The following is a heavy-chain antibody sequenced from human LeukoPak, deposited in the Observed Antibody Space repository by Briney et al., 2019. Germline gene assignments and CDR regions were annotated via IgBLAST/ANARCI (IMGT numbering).Heavy chain of an antibody. Sequence: ASVKVSCKASGYTFTGYYMHWVRQAPGQGLEWMGWTNPNSGGTNYAQKFQGRVTMTRDTSISTAYMELSRLRSDNTAVYYCARDYTVVTAFDYWGQGTLVTVSS. CDR1: GYTFTGYY. CDR2: TNPNSGGT. CDR3: ARDYTVVTAFDY. V-gene: IGHV1-2*02. J-gene: IGHJ4*02. D-gene: IGHD4-23*01.